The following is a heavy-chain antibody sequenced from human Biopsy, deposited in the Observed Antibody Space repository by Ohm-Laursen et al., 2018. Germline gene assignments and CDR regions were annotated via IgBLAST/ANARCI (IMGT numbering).Heavy chain of an antibody. D-gene: IGHD3-3*01. CDR2: IVPILGHL. CDR3: AADADGYYTEFDY. J-gene: IGHJ4*02. V-gene: IGHV1-69*04. CDR1: GGPSSNYA. Sequence: SVKVSCKASGGPSSNYAFSWVRQAPGQGLEWVGRIVPILGHLNYAQGFQGRVSITADKSTTYVYMELSRLTSGDTAVYYCAADADGYYTEFDYWGPGTLVTVSS.